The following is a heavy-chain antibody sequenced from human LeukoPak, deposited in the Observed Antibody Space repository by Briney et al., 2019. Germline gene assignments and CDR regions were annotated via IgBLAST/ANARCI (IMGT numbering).Heavy chain of an antibody. D-gene: IGHD6-19*01. V-gene: IGHV1-46*01. CDR2: INPSGGST. J-gene: IGHJ4*02. Sequence: ASVKVSCKASGYTFTSYYMHWVRQAPAQGLEWMGIINPSGGSTSYAQKFQGRVTMTRDTSTSTVYMELSSLRSEDTAVYYCARDLTAVAGGDYWGQGTLVTVSS. CDR3: ARDLTAVAGGDY. CDR1: GYTFTSYY.